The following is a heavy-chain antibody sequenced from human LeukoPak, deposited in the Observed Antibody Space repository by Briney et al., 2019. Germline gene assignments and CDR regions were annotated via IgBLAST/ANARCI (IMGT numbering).Heavy chain of an antibody. CDR2: ISHDGSNK. Sequence: PGGSLRLSCAASGFTFSSYAMHWVRQAPGKGLEWVAVISHDGSNKYYADSVKGRFTISRDNSKNTLYLQMNSLRAEDTAVYYCARDRAGRYCSSTSCYKSHYFDYWGQGTLVTVSS. CDR1: GFTFSSYA. J-gene: IGHJ4*02. CDR3: ARDRAGRYCSSTSCYKSHYFDY. V-gene: IGHV3-30*04. D-gene: IGHD2-2*02.